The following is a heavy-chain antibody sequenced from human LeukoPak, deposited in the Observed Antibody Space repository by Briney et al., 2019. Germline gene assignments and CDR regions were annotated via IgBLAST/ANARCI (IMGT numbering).Heavy chain of an antibody. Sequence: RASVKVSCKASGYTFTGYYMHWVRQAPGQGLEWMGWINPNSGGTNYAQKFQGRVTMTRDTSISTAYMELSRLRSDDTAVYYCARGYYGSGSYYYYYYYMDVWGKGTTVTISS. CDR3: ARGYYGSGSYYYYYYYMDV. D-gene: IGHD3-10*01. CDR1: GYTFTGYY. V-gene: IGHV1-2*02. J-gene: IGHJ6*03. CDR2: INPNSGGT.